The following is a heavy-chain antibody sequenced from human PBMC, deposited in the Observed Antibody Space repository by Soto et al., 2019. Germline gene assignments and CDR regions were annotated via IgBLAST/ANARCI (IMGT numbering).Heavy chain of an antibody. CDR1: GYTFTGYY. CDR2: INPNTGGA. Sequence: ASVEVSCKASGYTFTGYYIHWVRQAPGQGLEWMGWINPNTGGAYYAQKVQGWVTMTRNTSISTAYMELSRLRSDDRAVYYCASGSGQYYFDYWGQGTQVTVSS. V-gene: IGHV1-2*04. J-gene: IGHJ4*02. D-gene: IGHD3-10*01. CDR3: ASGSGQYYFDY.